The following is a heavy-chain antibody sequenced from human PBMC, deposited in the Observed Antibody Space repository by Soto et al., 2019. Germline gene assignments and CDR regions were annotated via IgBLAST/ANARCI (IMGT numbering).Heavy chain of an antibody. CDR2: ISSSGSTI. D-gene: IGHD2-8*01. CDR3: AGRLGYCTNGVCHKFDY. Sequence: GGSLRLSCAASGFTFSDYYMSWIRQAPGKGLEWVSYISSSGSTIYYADSVKGRFTISRDNAKNSLYLQMNSLRAEDTAVYYCAGRLGYCTNGVCHKFDYWGQGTLVTVSS. V-gene: IGHV3-11*04. J-gene: IGHJ4*02. CDR1: GFTFSDYY.